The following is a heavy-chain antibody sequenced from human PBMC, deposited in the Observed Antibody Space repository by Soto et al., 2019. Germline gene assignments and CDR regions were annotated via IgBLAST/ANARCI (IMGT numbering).Heavy chain of an antibody. Sequence: SETLSLTCAVYGGSFSGYYWGWIRQPPGKGLEWIGEISHSERTNYNPSLKSRVSISVDTSKNQFSLILDSVTAADTAVYYCARQENSWGQGTRVTVSS. V-gene: IGHV4-34*01. CDR3: ARQENS. J-gene: IGHJ1*01. CDR2: ISHSERT. CDR1: GGSFSGYY.